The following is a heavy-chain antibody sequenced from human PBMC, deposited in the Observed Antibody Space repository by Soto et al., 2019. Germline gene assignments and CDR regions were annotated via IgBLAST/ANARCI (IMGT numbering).Heavy chain of an antibody. CDR1: GYTFPSFP. Sequence: VQLVQSGAEMKKPGASVKVSCKASGYTFPSFPIIWVRQAPGQGLEWLGWINPDIRNTNCQRKFQGRVTMTTDTPTSTAYMDLRSLTADDTAVYYCARGYGDSYWGQGTLGTVCS. J-gene: IGHJ4*02. D-gene: IGHD4-17*01. V-gene: IGHV1-18*04. CDR3: ARGYGDSY. CDR2: INPDIRNT.